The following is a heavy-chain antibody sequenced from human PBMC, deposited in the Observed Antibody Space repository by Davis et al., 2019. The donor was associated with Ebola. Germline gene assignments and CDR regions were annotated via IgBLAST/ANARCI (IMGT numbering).Heavy chain of an antibody. J-gene: IGHJ6*02. CDR2: IYPGDSDT. CDR1: GYSFTSYW. CDR3: ARVRGCGGDCYSKYYYYGMDV. D-gene: IGHD2-21*01. Sequence: GESLKISCKGSGYSFTSYWIGWVRQMPGKGLEWMGIIYPGDSDTRYSPSFQGQVTISADKSISTAYLQWSSLKASDTAMYYCARVRGCGGDCYSKYYYYGMDVWGQGTTVTVSS. V-gene: IGHV5-51*01.